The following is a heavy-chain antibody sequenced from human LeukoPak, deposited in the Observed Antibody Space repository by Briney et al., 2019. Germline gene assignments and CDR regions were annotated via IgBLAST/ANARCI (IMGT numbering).Heavy chain of an antibody. D-gene: IGHD3-22*01. CDR1: GFTFDDYA. CDR3: AKSKFSITMIVVAIDY. CDR2: ISWNSGSI. V-gene: IGHV3-9*01. J-gene: IGHJ4*02. Sequence: GGSLRLSCAASGFTFDDYAMHWVRQAPGEGLERVSGISWNSGSIGYADSVKGRFTISRDNAQNSLYLQMNSLRAEDTALYYCAKSKFSITMIVVAIDYWGQGTLVTVSS.